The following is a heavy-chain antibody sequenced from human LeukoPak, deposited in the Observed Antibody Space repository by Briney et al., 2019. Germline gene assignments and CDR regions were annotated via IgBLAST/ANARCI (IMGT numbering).Heavy chain of an antibody. V-gene: IGHV3-33*01. J-gene: IGHJ3*02. CDR3: ARVGSGSYFLDGFDI. D-gene: IGHD1-26*01. Sequence: GGSLRLSCAASGFTLSSYGMHWVRQAPGKGLEWVAVIWYDGSIKYYADSVKGRFTISRDNPKNTLYLQMNSLRAEDTAVYYCARVGSGSYFLDGFDIWGQGTMVTVSS. CDR1: GFTLSSYG. CDR2: IWYDGSIK.